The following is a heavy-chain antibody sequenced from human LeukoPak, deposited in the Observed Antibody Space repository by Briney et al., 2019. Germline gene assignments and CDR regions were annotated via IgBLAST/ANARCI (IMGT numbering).Heavy chain of an antibody. Sequence: SETLSLTCTVSGASIGGSNYYWGWIRQPPGKGLEWIGSMYYSGTSYYNPSLKSRVTISVGTSKNQFSLRLSSVTAADTAVYYCARQNYFDYWGHGILVTVSS. J-gene: IGHJ4*01. CDR1: GASIGGSNYY. V-gene: IGHV4-39*01. CDR3: ARQNYFDY. CDR2: MYYSGTS.